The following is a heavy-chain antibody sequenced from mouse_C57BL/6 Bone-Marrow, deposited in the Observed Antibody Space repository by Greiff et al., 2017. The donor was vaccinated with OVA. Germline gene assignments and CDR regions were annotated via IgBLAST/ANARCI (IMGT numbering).Heavy chain of an antibody. CDR3: AKSNYPYAMDY. J-gene: IGHJ4*01. Sequence: QVQLKQSGPGLVQPSQSLSITCTVSGFSLTSYGVHWVRQSPGQGLEWLGVIWRGGSTDYDAAFMSRLSSTKDNSKSQVFFKMNSLQADDTAIYYCAKSNYPYAMDYWGQGTSVTVSS. D-gene: IGHD2-1*01. V-gene: IGHV2-5*01. CDR2: IWRGGST. CDR1: GFSLTSYG.